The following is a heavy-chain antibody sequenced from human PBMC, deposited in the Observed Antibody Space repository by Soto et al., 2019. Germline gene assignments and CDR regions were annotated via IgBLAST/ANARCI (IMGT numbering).Heavy chain of an antibody. CDR1: GYTFTHYD. CDR2: LDPNTGYT. D-gene: IGHD3-10*01. Sequence: QVQLVQSGAEVKKPGASVKLSCKASGYTFTHYDINWVRQAAGQGLEWMGWLDPNTGYTVYTQNFQARFTMTRNTSINTAYLEVNSLRSEDTAVYYCARGSYGSKYWGQGTLVTVSS. V-gene: IGHV1-8*01. CDR3: ARGSYGSKY. J-gene: IGHJ4*02.